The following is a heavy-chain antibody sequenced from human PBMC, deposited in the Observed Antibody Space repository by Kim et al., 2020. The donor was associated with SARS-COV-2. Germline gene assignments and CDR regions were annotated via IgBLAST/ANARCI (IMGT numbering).Heavy chain of an antibody. D-gene: IGHD3-22*01. Sequence: SETLSLICTVSGDSISSSFNYWGWIRQPPGKGLEWIGSVYHSGTTYDSPSLKSRVTVSVDTSKNEFSLKVTSVTAADTAVYFCARLPHDSSGYVDCWGQGILVTVSS. CDR3: ARLPHDSSGYVDC. V-gene: IGHV4-39*01. J-gene: IGHJ4*02. CDR1: GDSISSSFNY. CDR2: VYHSGTT.